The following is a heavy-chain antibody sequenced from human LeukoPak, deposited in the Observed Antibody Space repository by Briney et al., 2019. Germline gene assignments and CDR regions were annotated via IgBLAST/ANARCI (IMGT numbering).Heavy chain of an antibody. CDR3: VRGADMNYNFENSFYFDS. CDR2: IWYDGSQR. Sequence: GGSLRLSCAVSGFTMKNFGMHWVRQAPGKGLEWVAVIWYDGSQRHYMDSVKGRFAVSRENSMNTLSLQMNGLRVEDTAVYYCVRGADMNYNFENSFYFDSWGQGALVIVSS. CDR1: GFTMKNFG. J-gene: IGHJ4*02. D-gene: IGHD3-3*01. V-gene: IGHV3-33*01.